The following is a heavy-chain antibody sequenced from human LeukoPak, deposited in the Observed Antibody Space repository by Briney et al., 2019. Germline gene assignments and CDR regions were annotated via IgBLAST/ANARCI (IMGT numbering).Heavy chain of an antibody. V-gene: IGHV4-31*03. CDR1: GGSISNSDYY. Sequence: KPSQTLSLTCTVSGGSISNSDYYWSWIRQHPGKGLEWIGYIYYSGSTYYNPSLKSRVSISVDTSKNQFSLKLSSVTAADTAVYYCARVGSCSGGSCYYRLFDYWGQGTLVTVSS. J-gene: IGHJ4*02. D-gene: IGHD2-15*01. CDR2: IYYSGST. CDR3: ARVGSCSGGSCYYRLFDY.